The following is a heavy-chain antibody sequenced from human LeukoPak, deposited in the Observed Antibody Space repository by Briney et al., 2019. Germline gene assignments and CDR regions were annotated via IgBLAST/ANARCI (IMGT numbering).Heavy chain of an antibody. J-gene: IGHJ3*02. V-gene: IGHV4-31*03. CDR2: IYYSGST. CDR3: AREYVYFSRPGGAFDI. Sequence: SQTLSLTCTVSGGSISSGGYYWSWIRQHPGKGLEWIGYIYYSGSTYYNPSLKSRVTISVDTSKNQFSLKLSSVTAADTAVYYCAREYVYFSRPGGAFDIWGQGTMVTVSS. D-gene: IGHD3-16*01. CDR1: GGSISSGGYY.